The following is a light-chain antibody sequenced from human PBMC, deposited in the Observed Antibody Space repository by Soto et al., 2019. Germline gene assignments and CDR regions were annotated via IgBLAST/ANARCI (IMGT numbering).Light chain of an antibody. J-gene: IGLJ7*01. CDR2: GNH. V-gene: IGLV1-44*01. Sequence: QSVLTQPPSASGTPGQRVTISCSGSSSNIGSNTVNWYQQLPRTAPKLLIYGNHQRPSGVPDRFSGSKSDTSASLAISGLQSEDEADYYCATWDASLNGFVFGTGTQLTVL. CDR1: SSNIGSNT. CDR3: ATWDASLNGFV.